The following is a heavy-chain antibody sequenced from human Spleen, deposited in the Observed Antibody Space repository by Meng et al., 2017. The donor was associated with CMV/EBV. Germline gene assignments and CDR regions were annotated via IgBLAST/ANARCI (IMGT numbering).Heavy chain of an antibody. CDR2: ISYDRSNE. CDR3: ARDLLPGRDYGYSSSFTH. J-gene: IGHJ4*02. D-gene: IGHD4/OR15-4a*01. V-gene: IGHV3-30-3*01. CDR1: FTFRTFA. Sequence: FTFRTFAMHWVRQAPGKGLEWVAVISYDRSNESYADSMKGRFTISRDNSKKTLYLEMNGLRAEDTAVYYCARDLLPGRDYGYSSSFTHWGQGTLVTVSS.